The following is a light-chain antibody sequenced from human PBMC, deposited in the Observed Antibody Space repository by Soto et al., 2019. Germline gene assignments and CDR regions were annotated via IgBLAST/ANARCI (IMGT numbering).Light chain of an antibody. CDR2: RTS. Sequence: EIVLTQSPATLSLSPGERATLSCRASQTVSSYLLWYQQKPGQAPRLLIYRTSTRATGIPDRFSGSGSGTDFTLTISRLEPEDFAVYYCQQFGSSVTFGQGTRLEIK. V-gene: IGKV3-20*01. J-gene: IGKJ5*01. CDR1: QTVSSY. CDR3: QQFGSSVT.